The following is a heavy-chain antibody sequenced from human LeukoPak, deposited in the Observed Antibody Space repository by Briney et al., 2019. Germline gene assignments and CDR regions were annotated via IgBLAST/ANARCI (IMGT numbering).Heavy chain of an antibody. V-gene: IGHV5-51*01. CDR1: GYSFTSNW. Sequence: GESLKISCKGSGYSFTSNWIGWVRQMPGKGLEWMGIIYPGDSDTRYSPSFQGQVTISVDKSISTAYLQWSSLKASDTAMYYCARHAAMATSQDYNWFDPWGQGTLVTVSS. J-gene: IGHJ5*02. CDR3: ARHAAMATSQDYNWFDP. CDR2: IYPGDSDT. D-gene: IGHD5-24*01.